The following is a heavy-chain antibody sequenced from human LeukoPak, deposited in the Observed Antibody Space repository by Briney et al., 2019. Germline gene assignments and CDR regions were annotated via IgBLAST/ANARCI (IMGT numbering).Heavy chain of an antibody. CDR3: ARLVSSGGWYEAHYRYHMDI. CDR1: GFTFSDYY. Sequence: GGSLRLSCAASGFTFSDYYMSWIRQAPGKGLEWVSYISSSGSTIYYADSVKGRFTISRDNAKNSLYLQMNSLRAEDTAVYYCARLVSSGGWYEAHYRYHMDIWGKGTTVTVSS. CDR2: ISSSGSTI. D-gene: IGHD6-19*01. J-gene: IGHJ6*03. V-gene: IGHV3-11*04.